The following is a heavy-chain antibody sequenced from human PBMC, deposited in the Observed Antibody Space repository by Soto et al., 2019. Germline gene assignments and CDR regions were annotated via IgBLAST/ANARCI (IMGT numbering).Heavy chain of an antibody. CDR1: GGSISNNY. Sequence: SETLSLTCTVSGGSISNNYWSWIRQPPGGGLEWIGFIYYSGSTNFNPSLKSRVTISVDTSKNQFSLKLSSVTTADTAVYYCARGPHCSGSSCYFPFDYWGQGTLVTVSS. CDR2: IYYSGST. CDR3: ARGPHCSGSSCYFPFDY. J-gene: IGHJ4*02. D-gene: IGHD2-15*01. V-gene: IGHV4-59*01.